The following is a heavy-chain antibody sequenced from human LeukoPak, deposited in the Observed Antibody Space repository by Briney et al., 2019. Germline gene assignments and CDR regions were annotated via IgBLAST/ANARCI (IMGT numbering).Heavy chain of an antibody. V-gene: IGHV4-4*02. CDR2: IYHSGST. D-gene: IGHD4-17*01. Sequence: SETLSLTCAVSGGSISSSNWWSWVRQPPGKGLEWIGEIYHSGSTNYNPSLKSRVTISVDTSTNQFSLKLSSVTAADTAVYYCARGTTVTPTYFDYWDQGTLVTVSS. CDR3: ARGTTVTPTYFDY. J-gene: IGHJ4*02. CDR1: GGSISSSNW.